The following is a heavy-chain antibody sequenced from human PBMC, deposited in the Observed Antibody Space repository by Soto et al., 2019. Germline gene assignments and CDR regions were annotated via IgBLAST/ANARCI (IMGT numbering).Heavy chain of an antibody. D-gene: IGHD1-1*01. Sequence: SLRLSCAASGCTFSGFERSWVRQATGKGLQWPSYIYTSASTMTYADSVKGRFAISRDNAKNSLYLHMYSMSAEDTAVYYCASESGGTGLDVWGQGTTVTVSS. CDR3: ASESGGTGLDV. CDR2: IYTSASTM. CDR1: GCTFSGFE. J-gene: IGHJ6*02. V-gene: IGHV3-48*03.